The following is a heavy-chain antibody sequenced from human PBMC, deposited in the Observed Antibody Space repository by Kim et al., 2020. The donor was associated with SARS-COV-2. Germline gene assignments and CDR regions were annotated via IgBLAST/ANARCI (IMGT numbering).Heavy chain of an antibody. CDR3: EKLGCTTTLSRRSDP. Sequence: GGSLRLSCAASGFTFSSYAMSWVRQAPGKGLEWVSSISDSGVTTHYADSVKGRFTISRDNSRNALFLQMNTLRAEDTAVYYCEKLGCTTTLSRRSDPSG. CDR2: ISDSGVTT. J-gene: IGHJ5*02. V-gene: IGHV3-23*01. D-gene: IGHD3-16*01. CDR1: GFTFSSYA.